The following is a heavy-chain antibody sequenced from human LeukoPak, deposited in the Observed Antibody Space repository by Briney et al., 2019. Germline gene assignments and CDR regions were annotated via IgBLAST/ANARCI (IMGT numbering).Heavy chain of an antibody. CDR1: GFPFSSYN. J-gene: IGHJ4*02. Sequence: GGSLRLSCAASGFPFSSYNMNWVRQAPGKGLEWVSYISGSGRTIDYADSVRGRFTISRDNAKNTLYLQMNSLRPEDTAMYYCARDFEFTTEDTFASPDYWGQGTLVTVSS. V-gene: IGHV3-48*01. CDR2: ISGSGRTI. CDR3: ARDFEFTTEDTFASPDY. D-gene: IGHD5-18*01.